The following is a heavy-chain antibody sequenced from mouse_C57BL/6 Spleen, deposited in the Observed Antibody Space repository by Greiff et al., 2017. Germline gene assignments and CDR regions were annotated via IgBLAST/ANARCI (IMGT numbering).Heavy chain of an antibody. Sequence: EVKLMESGGGLVKPGGSLKLSCAASGFTFSDYGMHWVRQAPEKGLEWVAYISSGSSTMYYADTVKGRFTISRDNAKNTLFLQRTSLRSEDTAMYYCAGGDYDYDWYFDVWGTGTTVTVSS. D-gene: IGHD2-4*01. CDR3: AGGDYDYDWYFDV. V-gene: IGHV5-17*01. J-gene: IGHJ1*03. CDR2: ISSGSSTM. CDR1: GFTFSDYG.